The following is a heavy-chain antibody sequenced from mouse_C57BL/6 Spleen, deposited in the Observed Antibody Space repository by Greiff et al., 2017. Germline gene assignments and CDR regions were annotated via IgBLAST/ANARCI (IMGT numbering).Heavy chain of an antibody. CDR2: IYPGDGDT. CDR1: GYAFSSSW. V-gene: IGHV1-82*01. J-gene: IGHJ4*01. Sequence: VQLQQSGPELVKPGASVKISCKASGYAFSSSWMNWVKQRPGKGLEWIGRIYPGDGDTNYNGKFQGKATLTADKSSSTAYMQLSSLTSEDSAVYFCARGSDLIYYAMDYWGQGTSVTVSS. CDR3: ARGSDLIYYAMDY.